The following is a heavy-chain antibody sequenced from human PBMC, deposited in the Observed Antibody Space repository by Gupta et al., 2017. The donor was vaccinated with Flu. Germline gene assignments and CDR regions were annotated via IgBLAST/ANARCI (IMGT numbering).Heavy chain of an antibody. CDR3: ARDFDWAFQH. CDR2: IGSGGNT. V-gene: IGHV3-11*06. CDR1: GVPFSDCH. Sequence: VHLVASGGDLVQPGGSLRLSCAASGVPFSDCHMSWVRQAPGRGLEWLAYIGSGGNTDYADSVRGRFTISRDNAKNSLYLQMNSLRDEDTAVYYCARDFDWAFQHWGQGILVTVSS. D-gene: IGHD3-9*01. J-gene: IGHJ1*01.